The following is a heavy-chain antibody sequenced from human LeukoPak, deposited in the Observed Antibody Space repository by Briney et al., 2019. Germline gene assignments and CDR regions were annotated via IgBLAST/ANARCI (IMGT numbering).Heavy chain of an antibody. V-gene: IGHV3-21*01. CDR3: ARGAGGYNFYGYYFDY. D-gene: IGHD5-24*01. CDR1: GFTFSSYS. J-gene: IGHJ4*02. Sequence: GGSLRLSCAASGFTFSSYSMNWVRQAPGKGLEWVSSISSSSSYIYYADSVKGRFTISRDNAKNSLYLQMNSLRAEDTAVYYCARGAGGYNFYGYYFDYWGQGTLVTVSS. CDR2: ISSSSSYI.